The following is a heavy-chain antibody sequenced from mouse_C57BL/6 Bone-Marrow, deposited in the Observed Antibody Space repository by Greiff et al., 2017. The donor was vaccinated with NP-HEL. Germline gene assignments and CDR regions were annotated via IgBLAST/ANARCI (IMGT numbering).Heavy chain of an antibody. CDR2: ISDGGSYS. V-gene: IGHV5-4*03. CDR1: GFTFSSYA. J-gene: IGHJ3*01. CDR3: ARGGIGFAY. Sequence: EVKLQESGGGLVKPGGSLKLSCAASGFTFSSYAMSWVRQTPEKRLEWVATISDGGSYSYYPDNVKGRCTISRDNAKNNLYLQMSHLKSEDTAMYYCARGGIGFAYWGQGTLVTVSA.